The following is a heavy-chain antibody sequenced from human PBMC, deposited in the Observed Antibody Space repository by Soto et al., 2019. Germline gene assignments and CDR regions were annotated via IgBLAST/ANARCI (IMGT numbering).Heavy chain of an antibody. V-gene: IGHV3-9*01. CDR3: VKASTYSSSQGWFDP. J-gene: IGHJ5*02. D-gene: IGHD6-6*01. Sequence: VQLVESGGGLVQPGRSLRLSCAASGFSFDGYAMNWVRQPPGKGLEWVSGISWNSGNIDYADSVKGRFTISRDNANNSLYLQMNSLRAEDTALYYCVKASTYSSSQGWFDPWGQGTMVTVSS. CDR1: GFSFDGYA. CDR2: ISWNSGNI.